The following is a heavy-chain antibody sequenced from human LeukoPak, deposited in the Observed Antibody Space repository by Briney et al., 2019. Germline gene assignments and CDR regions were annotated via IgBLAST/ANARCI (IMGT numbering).Heavy chain of an antibody. V-gene: IGHV3-15*01. CDR3: TRRHFDRYCSSTSCQDQYFDY. CDR2: IKSKTDGGTT. Sequence: PGGSLRLSCAASGFTFSNAWMSWVRQAPGKGLEWVGRIKSKTDGGTTDYAAPVKGRFTISRDDSKNTAYLQMNSLKTEDTAVYYCTRRHFDRYCSSTSCQDQYFDYWGQGTLVTVSS. CDR1: GFTFSNAW. J-gene: IGHJ4*02. D-gene: IGHD2-2*01.